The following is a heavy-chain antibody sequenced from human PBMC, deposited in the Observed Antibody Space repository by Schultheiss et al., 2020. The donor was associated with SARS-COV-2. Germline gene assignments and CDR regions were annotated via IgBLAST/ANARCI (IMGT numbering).Heavy chain of an antibody. CDR2: IYTSGST. CDR3: ARDRVYYFDY. V-gene: IGHV4-4*07. CDR1: GGSISNYY. J-gene: IGHJ4*02. D-gene: IGHD3-3*01. Sequence: SQTLSLTCTVSGGSISNYYWSWIRQPAGKGLEWIGRIYTSGSTNYNPSVKSRVTMSVDTSKNQFSLKLTSVTAADTAMYYCARDRVYYFDYWGQGTLVTVSS.